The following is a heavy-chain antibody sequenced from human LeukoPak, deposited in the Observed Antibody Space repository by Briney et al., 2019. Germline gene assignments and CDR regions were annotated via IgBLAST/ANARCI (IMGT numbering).Heavy chain of an antibody. CDR3: ASGSSSDY. CDR2: INPNGGGT. D-gene: IGHD6-13*01. CDR1: GFTFTYYY. V-gene: IGHV1-2*02. J-gene: IGHJ4*02. Sequence: ASVKVSCKTSGFTFTYYYIHWVRQAPGQGPEWMGCINPNGGGTNYAQRFQGRVTMTRDTSISTAYMELNRLRSDDTAVYYCASGSSSDYWGQGTLVTVSS.